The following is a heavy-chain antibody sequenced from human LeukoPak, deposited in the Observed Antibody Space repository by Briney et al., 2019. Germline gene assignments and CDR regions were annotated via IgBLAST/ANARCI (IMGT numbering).Heavy chain of an antibody. J-gene: IGHJ5*02. V-gene: IGHV4-59*01. CDR2: IYYSGST. Sequence: PSETLSLTCTVSGGSISSYYWSWIRQPPGKGLEWIGYIYYSGSTNYNPSPKSRVTISVDTSKNQFSLKLSSVTAADTAVYYCARHYDSSGVFDPWGQGTLVTVSS. CDR3: ARHYDSSGVFDP. CDR1: GGSISSYY. D-gene: IGHD3-22*01.